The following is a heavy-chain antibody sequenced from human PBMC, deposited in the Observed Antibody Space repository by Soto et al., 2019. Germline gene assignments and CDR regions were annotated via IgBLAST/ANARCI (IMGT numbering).Heavy chain of an antibody. J-gene: IGHJ4*02. D-gene: IGHD3-9*01. CDR2: ISYDGSNK. V-gene: IGHV3-30-3*01. Sequence: WVRQAPGKGLEWVAVISYDGSNKYYADSVKGQFTISRDNSKNTLYLQMNILRADDTAEYYCARAFGGLRYFDWLSQEGLCCWGQRTLFTVSS. CDR3: ARAFGGLRYFDWLSQEGLCC.